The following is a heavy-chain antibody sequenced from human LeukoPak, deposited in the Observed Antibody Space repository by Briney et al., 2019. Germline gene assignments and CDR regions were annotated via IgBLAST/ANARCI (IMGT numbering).Heavy chain of an antibody. D-gene: IGHD3-22*01. Sequence: GGSLRLSCAVSGITLSNYGMSWVRQAPGKGPEWVAGISDSGGSTNYADSVKGRFTISRDNPKNTLYLQMNSLRAEDTAVYFCAKRGVVIRVILVGFHKEAYYFDSWGQGALVTVSS. CDR2: ISDSGGST. V-gene: IGHV3-23*01. CDR3: AKRGVVIRVILVGFHKEAYYFDS. J-gene: IGHJ4*02. CDR1: GITLSNYG.